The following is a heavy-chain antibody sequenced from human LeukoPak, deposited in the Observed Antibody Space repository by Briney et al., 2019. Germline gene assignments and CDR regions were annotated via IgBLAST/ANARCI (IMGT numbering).Heavy chain of an antibody. V-gene: IGHV4-39*01. D-gene: IGHD2-21*02. CDR1: GGPITSSSYY. Sequence: SETLSLTCNVSGGPITSSSYYWGWIRQPPGKGLEWIGSIYYSGSPYYNPSLKSRVTISVDTSKNQFSMKLSSVTAADTAVYYCAKTVTAIAPWYFDYWGQGTLVTVSS. CDR2: IYYSGSP. CDR3: AKTVTAIAPWYFDY. J-gene: IGHJ4*02.